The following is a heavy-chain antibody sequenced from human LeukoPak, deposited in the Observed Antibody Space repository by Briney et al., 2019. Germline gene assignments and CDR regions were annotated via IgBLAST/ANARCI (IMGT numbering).Heavy chain of an antibody. D-gene: IGHD3-9*01. V-gene: IGHV1-69*06. Sequence: SVKVSCKASGGTFSSYAISWVRQAPGQGFEWMGGIIPIFGTANYAQKFQGRVTITADKSTSTAYMELSSLRSEDTAVYYCAARFYDILTGNYYYGMDVWGKGTTVTVSS. CDR1: GGTFSSYA. CDR3: AARFYDILTGNYYYGMDV. CDR2: IIPIFGTA. J-gene: IGHJ6*04.